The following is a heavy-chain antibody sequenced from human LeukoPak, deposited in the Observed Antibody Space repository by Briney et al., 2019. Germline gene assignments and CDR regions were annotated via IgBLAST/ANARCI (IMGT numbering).Heavy chain of an antibody. CDR3: ARDLLEKGLLWFGEGYYYGMDV. D-gene: IGHD3-10*01. CDR2: INPSGGST. CDR1: GYTFTSYY. Sequence: ASVKVSCKASGYTFTSYYMHWVRQAPGQGLEWMGIINPSGGSTSYAQKFQGRVTMTRDTSTSTVYMELSSLRSEDTAVYYCARDLLEKGLLWFGEGYYYGMDVWGQGTTVTVSS. V-gene: IGHV1-46*01. J-gene: IGHJ6*02.